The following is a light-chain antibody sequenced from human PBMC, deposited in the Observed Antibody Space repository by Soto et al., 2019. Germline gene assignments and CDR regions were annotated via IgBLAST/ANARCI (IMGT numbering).Light chain of an antibody. CDR1: SSDVGGYNY. CDR3: SSYTSSSTPLVV. J-gene: IGLJ2*01. V-gene: IGLV2-14*01. CDR2: DVS. Sequence: QSALTQPASVSGSPGQSITICCTGTSSDVGGYNYVSWYQQHPGKAPKLMIYDVSNRPSGVSNRFSGSKSGNTASLTISGLQAEDEADYYCSSYTSSSTPLVVFGGGTKLTVL.